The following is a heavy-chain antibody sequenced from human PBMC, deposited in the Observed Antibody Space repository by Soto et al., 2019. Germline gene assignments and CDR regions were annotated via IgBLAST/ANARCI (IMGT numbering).Heavy chain of an antibody. CDR1: GGSISSSSYY. J-gene: IGHJ5*02. V-gene: IGHV4-39*01. CDR3: ARLGQQLATGT. CDR2: IDYSGST. Sequence: QLRLQESGPGLVKPSETLSLTCTVSGGSISSSSYYWGWIRQPPGKGLEWIGSIDYSGSTYYNPALKRRVTISVDTSKTQFALKRSSVTAADTAVYYCARLGQQLATGTWGQGTLVTVSS. D-gene: IGHD6-13*01.